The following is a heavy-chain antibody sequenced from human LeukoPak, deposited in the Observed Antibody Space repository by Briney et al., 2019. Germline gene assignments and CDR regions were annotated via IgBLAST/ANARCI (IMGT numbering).Heavy chain of an antibody. V-gene: IGHV3-23*01. Sequence: TGGSLRLSCAASGFTFRIYAMSWVRQAPGKGLEWVSSLDGSDASTNYADSVKGRFTISRDNSKNTLYLQMNSLRAEDTAMYYCASKFDFWGQGTLVIVSS. CDR2: LDGSDAST. CDR3: ASKFDF. CDR1: GFTFRIYA. J-gene: IGHJ4*02.